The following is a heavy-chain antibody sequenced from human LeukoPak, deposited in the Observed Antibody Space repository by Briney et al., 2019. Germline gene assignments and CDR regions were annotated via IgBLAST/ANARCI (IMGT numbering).Heavy chain of an antibody. CDR3: ARGRRGSYGRSYMDV. Sequence: SETLSLTCTVSGGSISSGDYYWSWIRQPPGKGLEWIGYIYYSGSTYYNPSLKSRVTISVDTSKNQFSLKLSSVTAADTAVYYCARGRRGSYGRSYMDVWGKGTTVTVSS. V-gene: IGHV4-30-4*08. CDR1: GGSISSGDYY. J-gene: IGHJ6*03. D-gene: IGHD5-18*01. CDR2: IYYSGST.